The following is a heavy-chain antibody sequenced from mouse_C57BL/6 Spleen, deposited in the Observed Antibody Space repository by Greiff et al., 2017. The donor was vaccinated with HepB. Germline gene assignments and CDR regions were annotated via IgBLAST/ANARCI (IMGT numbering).Heavy chain of an antibody. CDR2: IDPSDSYT. CDR3: ARSKKEYYAMDY. CDR1: GYTFTSYW. V-gene: IGHV1-50*01. Sequence: QVQLQQPGAELVKPGASVKLSCKASGYTFTSYWMQWVKQRPGQGLEWIGEIDPSDSYTNYNQKFKGKATLTVDTSSSTAYMQLSSLTSEDSAVYYCARSKKEYYAMDYWGQGTSVTVSS. J-gene: IGHJ4*01.